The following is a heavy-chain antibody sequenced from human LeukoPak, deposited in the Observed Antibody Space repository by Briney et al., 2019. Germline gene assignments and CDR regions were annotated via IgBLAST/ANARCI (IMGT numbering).Heavy chain of an antibody. CDR3: ARSLTGPDMGAFDI. CDR1: GFTFSSYA. CDR2: ISYDGSNK. D-gene: IGHD7-27*01. J-gene: IGHJ3*02. V-gene: IGHV3-30-3*01. Sequence: GGSLRRSCSASGFTFSSYAMSWVRQAPGKGLEWVAVISYDGSNKYYADSVKGRFTISRDNSKNTLYLQMNSLRAEDTAVYYCARSLTGPDMGAFDIWGQGTMVTVSS.